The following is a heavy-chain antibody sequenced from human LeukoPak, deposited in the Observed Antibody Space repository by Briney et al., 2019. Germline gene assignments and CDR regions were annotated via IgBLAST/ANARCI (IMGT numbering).Heavy chain of an antibody. CDR3: ARVGKFLEWLPSRFDP. V-gene: IGHV1-18*01. CDR1: GYTFTSYG. J-gene: IGHJ5*02. CDR2: ISAYNGNT. Sequence: ASVKVSCKASGYTFTSYGISWVRQAPGQGLEWMGWISAYNGNTNYAQKLQGRVTMTTDTSTSTAYMELRSLRSDDTAVYYCARVGKFLEWLPSRFDPWGQGTLVTVSS. D-gene: IGHD3-3*01.